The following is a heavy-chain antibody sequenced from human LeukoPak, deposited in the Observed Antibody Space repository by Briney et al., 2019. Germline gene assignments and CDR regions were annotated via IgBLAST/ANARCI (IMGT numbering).Heavy chain of an antibody. D-gene: IGHD3-22*01. CDR3: ARGSEDYDSSGYYYDLGDY. CDR2: ISYEGSNK. V-gene: IGHV3-30*04. Sequence: PGGSLRLSCAASGFNFSNYAMHWVRQAPGKGPEGVAVISYEGSNKSYADSVKGRFTIPRDNSKNKQYLQINSMRTEDTAVYYCARGSEDYDSSGYYYDLGDYWGQGTLVTVS. CDR1: GFNFSNYA. J-gene: IGHJ4*02.